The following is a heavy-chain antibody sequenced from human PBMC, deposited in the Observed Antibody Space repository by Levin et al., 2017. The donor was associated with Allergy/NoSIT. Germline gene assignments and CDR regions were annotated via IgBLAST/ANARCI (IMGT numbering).Heavy chain of an antibody. CDR3: ARVLSRWYSSSWYYYGMDV. D-gene: IGHD6-13*01. CDR1: GFTVSSNY. J-gene: IGHJ6*02. Sequence: GESLKISCAASGFTVSSNYMSWVRQAPGKGLEWVSVIYSGGSTYYADSVKGRFTISRDNSKNTLYLQMNSLRAEDTAVYYCARVLSRWYSSSWYYYGMDVWGQGTTVTVSS. CDR2: IYSGGST. V-gene: IGHV3-53*01.